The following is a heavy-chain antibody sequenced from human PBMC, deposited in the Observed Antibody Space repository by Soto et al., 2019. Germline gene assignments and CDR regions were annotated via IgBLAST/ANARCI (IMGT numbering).Heavy chain of an antibody. Sequence: SETLSLTCAVSGGSISSSNWWSWVRQPPGKGLEWIGEIYHSGSTNYNPSLKSRVTISVDKSKNQFSLKLSSVTAADTAVYYCARDRWFGELPHYYYYGMDVRGQGTTVTVSS. D-gene: IGHD3-10*01. CDR2: IYHSGST. CDR3: ARDRWFGELPHYYYYGMDV. J-gene: IGHJ6*02. CDR1: GGSISSSNW. V-gene: IGHV4-4*02.